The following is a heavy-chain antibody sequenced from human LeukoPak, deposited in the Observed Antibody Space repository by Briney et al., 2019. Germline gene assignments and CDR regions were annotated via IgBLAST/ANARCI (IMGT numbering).Heavy chain of an antibody. Sequence: PGGSLRLSCAASGFTFSSYGMHWVRQAPGKGLEWVANIKQDGSEKYYVDSVKGRFTISRDNAKNSLYLQMNSLRAEDTAVYYCARAGTRYRAFDIWGQGTMVTVSS. D-gene: IGHD3-16*02. J-gene: IGHJ3*02. CDR3: ARAGTRYRAFDI. V-gene: IGHV3-7*03. CDR2: IKQDGSEK. CDR1: GFTFSSYG.